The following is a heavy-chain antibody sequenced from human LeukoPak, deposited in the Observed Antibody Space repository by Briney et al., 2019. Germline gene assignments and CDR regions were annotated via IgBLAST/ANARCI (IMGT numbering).Heavy chain of an antibody. CDR2: INHSGST. D-gene: IGHD6-19*01. CDR1: GGSFSGYY. V-gene: IGHV4-34*01. Sequence: PSETLSLTCAVYGGSFSGYYWSWIRQPPGKGLEWIGEINHSGSTNYNPSLKSRVTISVDTSKNQFSLKLSSVTAADTAVYYCARGLGSGWYIGTFDYWGQGTLVTVSS. CDR3: ARGLGSGWYIGTFDY. J-gene: IGHJ4*02.